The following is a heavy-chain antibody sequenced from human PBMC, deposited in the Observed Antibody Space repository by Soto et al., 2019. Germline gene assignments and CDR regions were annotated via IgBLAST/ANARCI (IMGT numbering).Heavy chain of an antibody. Sequence: SVKVSCKASGGTFSSYAISWVRQAPGQGLEWMGGIIPIFGTANYAQKFQGRVTITADESASTAYMELSSLRSEDTAVYYCARDAGTTIFNWFDPWGQGTLVTVSS. CDR2: IIPIFGTA. V-gene: IGHV1-69*13. CDR3: ARDAGTTIFNWFDP. J-gene: IGHJ5*02. CDR1: GGTFSSYA. D-gene: IGHD1-7*01.